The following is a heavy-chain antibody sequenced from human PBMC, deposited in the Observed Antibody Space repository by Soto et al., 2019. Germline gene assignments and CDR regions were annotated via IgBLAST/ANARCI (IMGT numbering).Heavy chain of an antibody. CDR1: GYTFTSYG. CDR2: ISAYNGNT. Sequence: GASVKVSCKASGYTFTSYGISWVRQAPGQGLEWMGWISAYNGNTNYAQKLQGRVTMTTDTSTSTAYMELRSLRSDDTAVYYCARACSGGSCYSPDAFDIWGQGTMVTVSS. V-gene: IGHV1-18*01. CDR3: ARACSGGSCYSPDAFDI. D-gene: IGHD2-15*01. J-gene: IGHJ3*02.